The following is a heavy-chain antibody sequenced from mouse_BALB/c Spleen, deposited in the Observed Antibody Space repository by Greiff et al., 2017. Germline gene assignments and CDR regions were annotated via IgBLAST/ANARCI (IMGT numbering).Heavy chain of an antibody. J-gene: IGHJ2*01. D-gene: IGHD2-4*01. CDR1: GYTFTSYW. CDR2: INPSTGYT. V-gene: IGHV1-7*01. CDR3: ARGITTEFDY. Sequence: VQLQQSGAELAKPGASVKMSCKASGYTFTSYWMHWVKQRPGQGLEWIGYINPSTGYTEYNQKFKDKATLTADKSSSTAYMQLSSLTSEDSAVYYCARGITTEFDYWGQGTTLTVSS.